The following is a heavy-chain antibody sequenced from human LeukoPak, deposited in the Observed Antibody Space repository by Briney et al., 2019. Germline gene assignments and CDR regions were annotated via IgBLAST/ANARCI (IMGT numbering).Heavy chain of an antibody. CDR3: ARVPAGVIGMKDAFDI. CDR2: IKQDGSEK. CDR1: GFTFSSYG. D-gene: IGHD3-16*02. J-gene: IGHJ3*02. V-gene: IGHV3-7*01. Sequence: GGSLRLSCAASGFTFSSYGMHWVRQAPGKGLEWVANIKQDGSEKYYVDSVKGRFTISRDNAKNSLYLQMNSLRAEDTAVYYCARVPAGVIGMKDAFDIWGQGTMVTVSS.